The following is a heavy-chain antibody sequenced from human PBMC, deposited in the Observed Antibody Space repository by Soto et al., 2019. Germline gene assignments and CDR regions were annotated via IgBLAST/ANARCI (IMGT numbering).Heavy chain of an antibody. J-gene: IGHJ4*02. V-gene: IGHV4-59*08. CDR3: ARQALRSGYFDY. CDR2: IYYSGST. CDR1: GGSISSYY. Sequence: ETLSLTCTVSGGSISSYYWSWIRQPPGKGLEWIGYIYYSGSTNYNPSLKSRVTISVDTSKNQFSLKLSSVTAADTAVYYCARQALRSGYFDYWGQGTLVTVSS. D-gene: IGHD3-10*01.